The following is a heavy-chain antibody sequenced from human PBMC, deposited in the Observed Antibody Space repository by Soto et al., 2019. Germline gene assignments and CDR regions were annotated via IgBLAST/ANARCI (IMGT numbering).Heavy chain of an antibody. CDR1: GFTFSSYE. V-gene: IGHV3-48*03. CDR3: ARDLVGSPTFDF. D-gene: IGHD1-26*01. Sequence: WGSLRLSCAASGFTFSSYEMNWVRQAPGKGLEWVSYIGRSGTTIYYADSVKGRFTISRDNAENSLYLQMNSLRAEDTAVYYCARDLVGSPTFDFWGQGTLVTVSS. CDR2: IGRSGTTI. J-gene: IGHJ4*02.